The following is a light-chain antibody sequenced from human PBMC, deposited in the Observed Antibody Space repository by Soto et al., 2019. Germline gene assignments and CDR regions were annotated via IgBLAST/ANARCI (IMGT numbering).Light chain of an antibody. CDR3: SSSTSSPTV. CDR1: SSDVGSYNY. J-gene: IGLJ1*01. V-gene: IGLV2-14*01. Sequence: SALTQPASVSGSPGQSITISCTGTSSDVGSYNYVSWYQQHPGRAPKLMIYEVSDRPSGISSRFSGSKSGNTASLTISGLQTEDEADYYCSSSTSSPTVFAPGIKVTV. CDR2: EVS.